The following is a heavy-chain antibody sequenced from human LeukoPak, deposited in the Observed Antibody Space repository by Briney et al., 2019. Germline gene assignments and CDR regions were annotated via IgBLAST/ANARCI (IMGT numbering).Heavy chain of an antibody. CDR2: ISSSSSYI. Sequence: GGSLRLSCAASGFTFSSYAMSWVRQAPGKGLEWVSSISSSSSYIYYADSVKGRFTISRDNAKNSLYLQMNSLRAEDTAVYYCARAPPYCTNGVCYVNYWGQGTLVTVSS. CDR3: ARAPPYCTNGVCYVNY. V-gene: IGHV3-21*01. D-gene: IGHD2-8*01. J-gene: IGHJ4*02. CDR1: GFTFSSYA.